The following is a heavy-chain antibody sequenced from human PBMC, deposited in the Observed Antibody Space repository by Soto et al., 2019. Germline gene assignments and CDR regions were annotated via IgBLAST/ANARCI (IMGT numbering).Heavy chain of an antibody. CDR2: INHSGST. D-gene: IGHD2-2*01. Sequence: SETLSLTCAVYGGSFSGYYWSWIRQPPGKGLEWIGEINHSGSTNYNPSLKSRVTISVDTSKNQFSLKLSSVTAADTAVYYCARGYCSSTSCNDAFDIWGQGTMVTVSS. J-gene: IGHJ3*02. V-gene: IGHV4-34*01. CDR3: ARGYCSSTSCNDAFDI. CDR1: GGSFSGYY.